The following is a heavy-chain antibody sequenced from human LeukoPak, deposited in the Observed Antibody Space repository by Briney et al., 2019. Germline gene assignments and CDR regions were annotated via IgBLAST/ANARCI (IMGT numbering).Heavy chain of an antibody. CDR2: MSNSGRTI. J-gene: IGHJ4*02. CDR3: ANNVDTATRAY. V-gene: IGHV3-48*03. D-gene: IGHD5-18*01. CDR1: GFTFSSFE. Sequence: GGSLRPSCAASGFTFSSFEMNWVRQAPGKGLEWVSYMSNSGRTIYYADSVKGRFTISRDNAKNSLYLQMNSLRAEDTAVYYCANNVDTATRAYWGQGTLVTVSS.